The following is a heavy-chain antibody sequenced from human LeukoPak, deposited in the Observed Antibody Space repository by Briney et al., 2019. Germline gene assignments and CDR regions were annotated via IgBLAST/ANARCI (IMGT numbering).Heavy chain of an antibody. D-gene: IGHD3-22*01. CDR3: ARDSPRPPTYYYDSSDF. CDR2: ISGNGRNT. CDR1: GFTFRTYA. Sequence: GPSLRLSCAASGFTFRTYAMSWVRQPPGKGMEWLSAISGNGRNTYYADSVKGRFTISRDNSKNTLYLQMNSLRVEDTAVYYCARDSPRPPTYYYDSSDFWGQGTLVTVSS. J-gene: IGHJ4*02. V-gene: IGHV3-23*01.